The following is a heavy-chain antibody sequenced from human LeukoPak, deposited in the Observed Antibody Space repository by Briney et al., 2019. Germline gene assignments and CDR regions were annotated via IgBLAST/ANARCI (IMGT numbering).Heavy chain of an antibody. CDR3: ARVPAAGDNWFDP. D-gene: IGHD6-13*01. Sequence: ASVKVSCKASGGTFSSYAISWVRQAPGQGLEWMGGIIPIFGTANYAQKFQGRVTITADESTSTAHMELSSLRSEDTAVYYCARVPAAGDNWFDPWGQGTLVTVSS. CDR1: GGTFSSYA. CDR2: IIPIFGTA. J-gene: IGHJ5*02. V-gene: IGHV1-69*01.